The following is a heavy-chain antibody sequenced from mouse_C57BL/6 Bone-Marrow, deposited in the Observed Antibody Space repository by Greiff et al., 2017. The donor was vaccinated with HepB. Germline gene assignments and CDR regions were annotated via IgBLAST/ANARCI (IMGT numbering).Heavy chain of an antibody. CDR1: GYAFSSYW. D-gene: IGHD2-5*01. V-gene: IGHV1-80*01. Sequence: VQLQQSGAELVKPGASVKNSCKASGYAFSSYWMNWVKQRPGKGLEWIGQIYPGDGDTNYNGKFKGKATLTADKSSSTAYMQLSSLTSEDSAVYFFERGGVYYSNYCTSFGYWCQGTTLTVSS. J-gene: IGHJ2*01. CDR3: ERGGVYYSNYCTSFGY. CDR2: IYPGDGDT.